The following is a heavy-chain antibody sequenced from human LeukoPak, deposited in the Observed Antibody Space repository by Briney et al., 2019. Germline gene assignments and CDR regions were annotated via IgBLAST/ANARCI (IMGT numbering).Heavy chain of an antibody. Sequence: GGSLRLSCAASGFTFSSYSMNWVRQAPGKGLEWVSYISSSSSTIYYADSVKGRFTISRDNAKNSLYLQMNSLRAEDTAVYYCARSPAAVDYWGQGTLVTVSS. CDR1: GFTFSSYS. CDR3: ARSPAAVDY. J-gene: IGHJ4*02. V-gene: IGHV3-48*01. D-gene: IGHD2-2*01. CDR2: ISSSSSTI.